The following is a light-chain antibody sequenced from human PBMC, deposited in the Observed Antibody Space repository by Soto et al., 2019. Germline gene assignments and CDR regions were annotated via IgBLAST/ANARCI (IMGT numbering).Light chain of an antibody. CDR1: QSTFSTY. V-gene: IGKV3-20*01. CDR3: QQYGNSPWT. CDR2: GAS. J-gene: IGKJ1*01. Sequence: EVVLTQSPGTLSLSPGERATLSCRASQSTFSTYLAWFQKKPGQSPRLLVYGASSRATCIPDRFSGSGSGTEFTLTIRGLEPEDFAGYYCQQYGNSPWTLGQGTRVEMK.